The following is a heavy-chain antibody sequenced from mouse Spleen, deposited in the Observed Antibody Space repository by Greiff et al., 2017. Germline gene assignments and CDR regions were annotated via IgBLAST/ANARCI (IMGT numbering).Heavy chain of an antibody. CDR2: IDPENGDT. CDR1: GFNIKDDY. D-gene: IGHD2-3*01. CDR3: TTRWLLEYFDV. Sequence: EVQLQQSGAELVRPGASVKLSCTASGFNIKDDYMHWVKRRPEQGLEWIGWIDPENGDTEYASKFQGKATITADTSSNTAYLQLSSLTSEDTAVYYCTTRWLLEYFDVWGAGTTVTVSS. V-gene: IGHV14-4*01. J-gene: IGHJ1*01.